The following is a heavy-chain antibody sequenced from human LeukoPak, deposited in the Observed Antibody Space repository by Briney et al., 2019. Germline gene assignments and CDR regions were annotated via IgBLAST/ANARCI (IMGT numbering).Heavy chain of an antibody. CDR1: GGNLRSYA. D-gene: IGHD3-3*01. V-gene: IGHV1-69*13. Sequence: SVKVSCKASGGNLRSYAISWVRQAPGQGLEWMGGIIPIFGTANYAQKFQGRVTITADESTSTAYMELSSLRSEDTAVYYCARDQPRITIFGVALSRPDYYYGMDVWGQGTTVTVSS. CDR2: IIPIFGTA. J-gene: IGHJ6*02. CDR3: ARDQPRITIFGVALSRPDYYYGMDV.